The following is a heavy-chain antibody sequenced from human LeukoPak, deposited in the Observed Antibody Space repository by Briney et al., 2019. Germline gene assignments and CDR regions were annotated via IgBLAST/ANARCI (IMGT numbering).Heavy chain of an antibody. CDR3: AREGGWYAGFDY. Sequence: PGGSLRLSCAASGFTFSSYAMHWVRQAPGKGLEWVAVISYDGSNKYYADSVKGRFTISRDNSKNTLYLQMNSLRAEDTAVYYCAREGGWYAGFDYWGQGTLVTASS. CDR2: ISYDGSNK. V-gene: IGHV3-30*04. D-gene: IGHD6-19*01. CDR1: GFTFSSYA. J-gene: IGHJ4*02.